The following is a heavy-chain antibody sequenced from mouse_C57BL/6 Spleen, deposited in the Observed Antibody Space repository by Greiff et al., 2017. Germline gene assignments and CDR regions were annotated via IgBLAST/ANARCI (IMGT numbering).Heavy chain of an antibody. J-gene: IGHJ3*01. CDR1: GFNIKDDY. V-gene: IGHV14-4*01. D-gene: IGHD2-4*01. Sequence: VQLQQSGAELVRPGASVKLSCTASGFNIKDDYMHWVKQRPEQGLEWIGWIDPENGDTEYASKFQGKATITADTSSNTAYLQLSSLTSEDTAVYNCLIYYDSDGLDYWGQGTLVTVSA. CDR2: IDPENGDT. CDR3: LIYYDSDGLDY.